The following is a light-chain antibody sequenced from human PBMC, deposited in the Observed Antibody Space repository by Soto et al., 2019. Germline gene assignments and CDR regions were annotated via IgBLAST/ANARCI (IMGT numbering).Light chain of an antibody. V-gene: IGKV3-20*01. CDR3: QQYGSSPYT. Sequence: EIVLTQSSGTLSLSPGERATLSCRASQSVSLNYLAWYQQKPGQTPRLVIYGASSRATGIPDRFSAGGSGTDFTLTITRLEPEDFAVYYCQQYGSSPYTFGQGTKLEIK. CDR1: QSVSLNY. J-gene: IGKJ2*01. CDR2: GAS.